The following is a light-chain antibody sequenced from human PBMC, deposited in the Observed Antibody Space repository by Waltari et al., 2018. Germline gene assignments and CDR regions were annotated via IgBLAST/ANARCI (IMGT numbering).Light chain of an antibody. J-gene: IGLJ3*02. CDR1: RSNTGAGYD. Sequence: QSVLTQPPSVSGAPGQRVLISCPGSRSNTGAGYDAHWYQQVPGTAPKLRLYGNTNRPSGVPDRFSGSRSGTSASLAITGLQAEDEADYYCQSYDSRVSGWVFGGGSKLTVL. V-gene: IGLV1-40*01. CDR2: GNT. CDR3: QSYDSRVSGWV.